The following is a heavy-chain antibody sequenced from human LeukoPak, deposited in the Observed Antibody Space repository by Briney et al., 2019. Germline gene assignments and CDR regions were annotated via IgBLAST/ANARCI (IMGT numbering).Heavy chain of an antibody. CDR3: ARDRHKLVDIVAGILDY. J-gene: IGHJ4*02. CDR2: IFNSGST. D-gene: IGHD5-12*01. V-gene: IGHV4-39*07. CDR1: GGSISSSNYY. Sequence: SETLSLTCTVSGGSISSSNYYWGWIRQPPGKGLEWIGYIFNSGSTYYNPSLKSRVTILVDTSKNQFSLKLSPVTAADTAVYYCARDRHKLVDIVAGILDYWGQGTLVTVSS.